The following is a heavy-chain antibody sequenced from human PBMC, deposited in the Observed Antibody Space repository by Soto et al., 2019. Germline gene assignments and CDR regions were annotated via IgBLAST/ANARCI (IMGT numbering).Heavy chain of an antibody. J-gene: IGHJ4*02. D-gene: IGHD3-3*01. CDR1: GCALNTST. V-gene: IGHV3-48*01. CDR3: ARPTYYYTTTTEMYY. Sequence: LRQSCSASGCALNTSTMAWFCQAPGKGLEWVSYISSSSSTIFYTDSVKGRFTVSRDNAKTSLYLQMKSLRAEDKAVYYCARPTYYYTTTTEMYYWGLEDLVTVSS. CDR2: ISSSSSTI.